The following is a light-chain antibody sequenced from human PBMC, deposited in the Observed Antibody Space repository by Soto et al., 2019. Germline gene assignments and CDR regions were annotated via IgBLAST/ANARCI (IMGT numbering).Light chain of an antibody. Sequence: QSVLTQPPSVSGAPGQRVTISCTGSSSNIGAGFDVHWYQKLPGTAPKLLIFDNTNRTSGVPDRFSASKSGTTASLAISGLQDWDEADYFCQSYDNILSGSVVFGGGTKMTVL. V-gene: IGLV1-40*01. CDR2: DNT. CDR1: SSNIGAGFD. J-gene: IGLJ2*01. CDR3: QSYDNILSGSVV.